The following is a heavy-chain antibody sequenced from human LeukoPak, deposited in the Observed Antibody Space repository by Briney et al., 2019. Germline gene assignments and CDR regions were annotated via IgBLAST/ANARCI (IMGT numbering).Heavy chain of an antibody. CDR2: ISTSGNTR. J-gene: IGHJ4*02. D-gene: IGHD3-16*02. CDR3: AREYDYVWGSYRYKPFDY. CDR1: GFTLSSYE. V-gene: IGHV3-48*03. Sequence: GGSLRLSCAASGFTLSSYEMNWVRQAPGKGLEWVSYISTSGNTRYYADSVTGRFTISRDNAKNSLYLQMNSLRDEDTAVYYCAREYDYVWGSYRYKPFDYWGQGTLVTVSS.